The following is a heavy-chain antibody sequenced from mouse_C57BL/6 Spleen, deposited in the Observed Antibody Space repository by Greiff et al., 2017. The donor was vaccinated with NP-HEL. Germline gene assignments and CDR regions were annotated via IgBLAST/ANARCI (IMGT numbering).Heavy chain of an antibody. Sequence: QVHVKQSGPGLVQPSQSLSITCTVSGFSLTSYGVHWVRQSPGKGLEWLGVIWSGGSTDYNAAFISRLSISKDNSKSQVFFKMNSLQADDTAIYFCARNFDYGNYYYAMDYWGQGTSVTVSS. CDR3: ARNFDYGNYYYAMDY. V-gene: IGHV2-2*01. D-gene: IGHD2-1*01. J-gene: IGHJ4*01. CDR1: GFSLTSYG. CDR2: IWSGGST.